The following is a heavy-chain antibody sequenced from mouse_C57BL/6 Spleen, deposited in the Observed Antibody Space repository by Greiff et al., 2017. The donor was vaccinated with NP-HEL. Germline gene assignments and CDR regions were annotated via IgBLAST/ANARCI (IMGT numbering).Heavy chain of an antibody. D-gene: IGHD2-4*01. J-gene: IGHJ4*01. CDR3: ARSTIITTRGYYYAMDY. CDR2: IYPGDGDT. CDR1: GYAFSSSW. Sequence: VQLQQSGPELVKPGASVKISCKASGYAFSSSWMNWVKQRPGKGLEWIGRIYPGDGDTNYNGKFKGKATLTADKSSSTAYMQLSSLTSEDSAVYFCARSTIITTRGYYYAMDYWGQGTSVTVSS. V-gene: IGHV1-82*01.